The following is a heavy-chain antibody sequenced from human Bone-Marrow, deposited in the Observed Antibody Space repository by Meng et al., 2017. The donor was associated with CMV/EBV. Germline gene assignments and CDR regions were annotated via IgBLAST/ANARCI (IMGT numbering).Heavy chain of an antibody. CDR3: ARETYYYDSRGYYPFDY. D-gene: IGHD3-22*01. J-gene: IGHJ4*02. CDR1: VSSGSYY. CDR2: IYYSGST. Sequence: VSSGSYYWSWIRQPPGKGLEWIGYIYYSGSTNYNPSLKSRVTISVDTFKNQFSLKVSSVTAADTAVYYCARETYYYDSRGYYPFDYWGQGTLVTVSS. V-gene: IGHV4-61*01.